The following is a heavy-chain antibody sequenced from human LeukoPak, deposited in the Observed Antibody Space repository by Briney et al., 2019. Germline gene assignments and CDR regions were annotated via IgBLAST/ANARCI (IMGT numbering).Heavy chain of an antibody. CDR3: ARAIYHLDF. Sequence: GGSLRLSCAASGFTFSSYAMNWVRQAPGKGLEWISYISSDGNTIYYAGSVKGRFTISRDNAKNSLYLQMNSLRAEDTAIYYCARAIYHLDFWGQGTLVTVSS. V-gene: IGHV3-48*03. J-gene: IGHJ4*02. D-gene: IGHD3/OR15-3a*01. CDR1: GFTFSSYA. CDR2: ISSDGNTI.